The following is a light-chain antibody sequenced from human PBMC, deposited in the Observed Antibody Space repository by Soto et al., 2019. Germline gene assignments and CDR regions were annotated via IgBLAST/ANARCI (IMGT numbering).Light chain of an antibody. V-gene: IGLV2-14*01. J-gene: IGLJ1*01. CDR3: SSYTSSSTLDV. CDR1: SSDVGGYNY. Sequence: QSALTQPASVSGSPGQSITISCTGTSSDVGGYNYVSWYQQHPGKAPTLMILEVSNRPSGVSYRFSVSKSGNTGSLTISGPQAEDEAEYYCSSYTSSSTLDVFGSGTKVTVL. CDR2: EVS.